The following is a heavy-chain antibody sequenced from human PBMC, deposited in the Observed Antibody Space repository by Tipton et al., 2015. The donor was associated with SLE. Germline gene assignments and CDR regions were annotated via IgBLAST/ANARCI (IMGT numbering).Heavy chain of an antibody. CDR2: IYYSGST. J-gene: IGHJ6*03. V-gene: IGHV4-59*01. D-gene: IGHD6-13*01. CDR1: GGSISSYY. Sequence: TLSLTCTVSGGSISSYYWSWIRQPPGKGLEWIGYIYYSGSTNYNPSLKSRVTISVDTSKNQFSLKLSSVTAADTAVYYCARDRVYSSSYYMDVWGKGTTVTVSS. CDR3: ARDRVYSSSYYMDV.